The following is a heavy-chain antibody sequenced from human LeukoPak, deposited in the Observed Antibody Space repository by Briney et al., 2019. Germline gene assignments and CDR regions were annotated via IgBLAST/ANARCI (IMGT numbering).Heavy chain of an antibody. CDR1: GGSISSGGYY. Sequence: SETLSLTCTVSGGSISSGGYYWSWIRQYPGKGLEWIGYIYYSGSTYYNPSLKSRVTISVDTSKNQFSLKLSSVTAADTAVYYCARDSVVVVPAAIGPDYYYYYGMDVWGQGTTVTVSS. V-gene: IGHV4-31*03. J-gene: IGHJ6*02. CDR3: ARDSVVVVPAAIGPDYYYYYGMDV. D-gene: IGHD2-2*01. CDR2: IYYSGST.